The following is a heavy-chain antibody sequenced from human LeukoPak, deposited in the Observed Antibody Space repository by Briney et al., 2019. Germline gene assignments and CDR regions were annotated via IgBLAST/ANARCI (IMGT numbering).Heavy chain of an antibody. D-gene: IGHD6-13*01. CDR2: INHSGST. V-gene: IGHV4-34*01. Sequence: KPSETLSLTCAVYGGSFSGYYWSWIRQPPGKGLEWIGEINHSGSTNYNPSLKSRVTISVDTSKNQFSLKLSSVTAADTAVYYCAKEGAAPGPDFDYWGQGILVTVSS. CDR1: GGSFSGYY. CDR3: AKEGAAPGPDFDY. J-gene: IGHJ4*02.